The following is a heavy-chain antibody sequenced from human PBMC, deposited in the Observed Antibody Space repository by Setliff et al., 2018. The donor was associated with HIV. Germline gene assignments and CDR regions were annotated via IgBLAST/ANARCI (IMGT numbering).Heavy chain of an antibody. Sequence: SETLSLTCAVYGGSFSGYYWSWIHQPPGKGLEWIGEIIHTGSTNYNPSLKSRVTISVDTSKNQFSLRLSSVTAADTAVYYCARGRSCSSSSCYLVYYYYYGMDVWGHGSTVTVSS. J-gene: IGHJ6*02. CDR1: GGSFSGYY. V-gene: IGHV4-34*01. CDR3: ARGRSCSSSSCYLVYYYYYGMDV. D-gene: IGHD2-2*01. CDR2: IIHTGST.